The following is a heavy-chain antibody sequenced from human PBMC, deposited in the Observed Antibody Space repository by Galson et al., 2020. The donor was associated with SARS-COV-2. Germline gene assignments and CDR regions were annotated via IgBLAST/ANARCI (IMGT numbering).Heavy chain of an antibody. Sequence: SETLSPTCPVSGVSIRSSSNYWGWVRQPPGKGLEWTGSMFYSGATLYNPSLGGRVTISVDTSKNQFSLKVTSVTAADTAVYYCARLIYDSSGVYWYHFDKWGQGTLVTVSS. CDR2: MFYSGAT. D-gene: IGHD3-22*01. J-gene: IGHJ4*02. CDR3: ARLIYDSSGVYWYHFDK. CDR1: GVSIRSSSNY. V-gene: IGHV4-39*01.